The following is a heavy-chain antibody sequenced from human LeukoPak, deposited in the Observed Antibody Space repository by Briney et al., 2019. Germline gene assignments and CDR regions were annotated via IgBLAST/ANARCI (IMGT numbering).Heavy chain of an antibody. CDR3: GRSSSSSGMDV. Sequence: PGGSLRLSCAASGFTFSSYDMHWVRQATGKGLEWVSAIGTAGDTYYPGSVKGRFTISRDNAKNSLYFQMNSLRAGDTAVYYCGRSSSSSGMDVWGQGTTVTVSS. CDR2: IGTAGDT. CDR1: GFTFSSYD. J-gene: IGHJ6*02. D-gene: IGHD6-13*01. V-gene: IGHV3-13*04.